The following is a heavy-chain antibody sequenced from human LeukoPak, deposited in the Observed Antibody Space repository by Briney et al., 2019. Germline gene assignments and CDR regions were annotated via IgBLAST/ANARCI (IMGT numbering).Heavy chain of an antibody. Sequence: SETLSLTCAVYGGSFSGYYWSWIRQPPGKGLEWIGEINHSGSTNYNPSLKSRVTISVDTSKNQFSLKLSSVTAADTAVYYCARDNQKNYDFWSGYMGVVGFDPWGQGTLVTVSS. V-gene: IGHV4-34*01. CDR2: INHSGST. D-gene: IGHD3-3*01. CDR1: GGSFSGYY. CDR3: ARDNQKNYDFWSGYMGVVGFDP. J-gene: IGHJ5*02.